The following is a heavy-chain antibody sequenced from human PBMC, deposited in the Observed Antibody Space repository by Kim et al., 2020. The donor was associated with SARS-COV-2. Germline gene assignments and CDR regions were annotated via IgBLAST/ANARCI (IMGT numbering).Heavy chain of an antibody. CDR1: GGTFSSYA. CDR2: IIPIFGTA. CDR3: AGDSRIRQRFDI. V-gene: IGHV1-69*13. D-gene: IGHD2-15*01. J-gene: IGHJ3*02. Sequence: SVKVSCKASGGTFSSYAISWVRQAPGQGLEWMGGIIPIFGTANYAQKFQGRVTITADESTSTAYMELSSLRSEDTAVYYCAGDSRIRQRFDIWGQGTMVTVSS.